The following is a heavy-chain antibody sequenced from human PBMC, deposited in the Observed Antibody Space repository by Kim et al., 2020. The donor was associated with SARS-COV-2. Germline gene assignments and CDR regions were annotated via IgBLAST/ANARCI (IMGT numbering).Heavy chain of an antibody. J-gene: IGHJ4*02. CDR3: YVVGY. CDR2: ISSSSSTI. Sequence: GGSLRLSCAASGFTFSSYSMNWVRQAPGKGLEWVSYISSSSSTIYYADSVKGRFTISRDNAKNSLYLQMNSLYCARGISYGDYVVGYWGQGTLVTVSS. CDR1: GFTFSSYS. V-gene: IGHV3-48*04. D-gene: IGHD4-17*01.